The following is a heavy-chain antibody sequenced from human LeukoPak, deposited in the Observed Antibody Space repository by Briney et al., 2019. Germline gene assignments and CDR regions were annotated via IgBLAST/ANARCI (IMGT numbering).Heavy chain of an antibody. J-gene: IGHJ6*02. CDR2: IYYNGNT. V-gene: IGHV4-59*12. CDR1: GGSINNYY. CDR3: AREGIAAAGNYYGMDV. Sequence: SETLSLTCTLSGGSINNYYWSWIRQPPGKGLEWVGYIYYNGNTNYNPSLKSRVTISVDTSKNQFSLKLSSVTAADTAVYYCAREGIAAAGNYYGMDVWGQGTTVTVSS. D-gene: IGHD6-13*01.